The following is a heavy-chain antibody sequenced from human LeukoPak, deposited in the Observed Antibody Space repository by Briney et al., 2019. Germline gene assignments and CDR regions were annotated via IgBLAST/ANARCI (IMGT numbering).Heavy chain of an antibody. Sequence: GSLRPPCGAPGVTFTNYAISWVRQAPGKGLEGVSGICDSGANTFYADSVKGRFTVSRDNSKNTLSLQMNSLRAEDTAVYYCAKARTGVATNQDYWGQGTLVTVSS. CDR3: AKARTGVATNQDY. CDR1: GVTFTNYA. J-gene: IGHJ4*02. CDR2: ICDSGANT. D-gene: IGHD5-12*01. V-gene: IGHV3-23*01.